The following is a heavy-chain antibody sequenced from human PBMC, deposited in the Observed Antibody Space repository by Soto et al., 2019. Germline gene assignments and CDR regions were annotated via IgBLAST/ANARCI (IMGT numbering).Heavy chain of an antibody. J-gene: IGHJ6*02. V-gene: IGHV4-59*01. CDR1: GGSISGYY. CDR2: MYNTGST. Sequence: SETLSPTWTVSGGSISGYYWSWIRQPPGKGLEWTGYMYNTGSTVYNPSFKSRVTISVDTSKNQFSLKLNSVTAADTAVYYCARDLWGYCGTDCYPLDVWGQGTTVTVSS. D-gene: IGHD2-21*02. CDR3: ARDLWGYCGTDCYPLDV.